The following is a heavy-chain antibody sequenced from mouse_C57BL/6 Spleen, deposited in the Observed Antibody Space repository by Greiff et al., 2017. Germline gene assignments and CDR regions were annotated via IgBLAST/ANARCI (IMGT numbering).Heavy chain of an antibody. CDR1: GYTFTDYN. CDR2: INPNNGGT. CDR3: AREGDYYGSSSYWYFDV. J-gene: IGHJ1*03. V-gene: IGHV1-18*01. Sequence: VQLKQSGPELVKPGASVKIPCKASGYTFTDYNMDWVKQSHGKSLEWIGDINPNNGGTSYNQKFKGKATLTVDKSSSTAYMELRSLTSEDTAVYYCAREGDYYGSSSYWYFDVWGTGTTVTVSS. D-gene: IGHD1-1*01.